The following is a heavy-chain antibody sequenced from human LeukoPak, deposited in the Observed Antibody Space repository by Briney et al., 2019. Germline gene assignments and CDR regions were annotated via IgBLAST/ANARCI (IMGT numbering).Heavy chain of an antibody. CDR1: GFTVSSNY. Sequence: GGSLRLSCAASGFTVSSNYMSWVRQAPGKGLEWVANIKEDGSDKYYVDSVKGRFTISRDNAKNSLYLHMNSLRAEDTAVYYCARDLGGLDTVTWGQGTLVTVSS. V-gene: IGHV3-7*01. D-gene: IGHD4-17*01. CDR2: IKEDGSDK. J-gene: IGHJ4*02. CDR3: ARDLGGLDTVT.